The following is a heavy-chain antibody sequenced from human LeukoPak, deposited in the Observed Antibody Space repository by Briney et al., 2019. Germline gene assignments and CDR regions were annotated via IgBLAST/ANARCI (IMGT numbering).Heavy chain of an antibody. D-gene: IGHD4-17*01. Sequence: SETLSLTCTVSGGSISSGDYYWSWIRQPPGKGLEWIGYIYYSGSTYYNPSLKSRVTISVDTSKNQFSLKLSSVTAADTAVYYCARATVTTRSFDYWGQGTLVTVSS. CDR2: IYYSGST. CDR3: ARATVTTRSFDY. V-gene: IGHV4-30-4*01. CDR1: GGSISSGDYY. J-gene: IGHJ4*02.